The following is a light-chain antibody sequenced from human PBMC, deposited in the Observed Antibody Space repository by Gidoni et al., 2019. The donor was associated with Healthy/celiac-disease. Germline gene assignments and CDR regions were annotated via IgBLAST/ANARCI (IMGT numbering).Light chain of an antibody. J-gene: IGKJ3*01. CDR3: QQHDQYGFT. V-gene: IGKV1-9*01. CDR2: DAS. Sequence: DIQLTQSPSFLSASVGDRVTITCRASQDIDSYLAWYQQKPGEAPKLLIYDASTLQSAVPSRFSGSGSGTDFTLTISSLQPEDSATYYCQQHDQYGFTFGPGTEVDIK. CDR1: QDIDSY.